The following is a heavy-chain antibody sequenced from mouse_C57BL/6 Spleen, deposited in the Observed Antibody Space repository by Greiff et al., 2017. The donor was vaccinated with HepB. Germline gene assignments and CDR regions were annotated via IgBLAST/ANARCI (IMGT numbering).Heavy chain of an antibody. D-gene: IGHD1-1*01. Sequence: QVQLQQPGAELVRPGSSVKLSCKASGYTFTSYWMHWVKQRPIQGLEWIGNIDPSDSETHYNQKFKDKATLTVDKSSSTAYMQLSSLTSEDSAVYYCARSRDTTGYWYFDVWGTGTTVTVSS. J-gene: IGHJ1*03. CDR1: GYTFTSYW. V-gene: IGHV1-52*01. CDR3: ARSRDTTGYWYFDV. CDR2: IDPSDSET.